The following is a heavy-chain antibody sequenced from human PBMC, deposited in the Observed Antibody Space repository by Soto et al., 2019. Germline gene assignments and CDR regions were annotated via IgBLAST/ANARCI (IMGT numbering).Heavy chain of an antibody. D-gene: IGHD6-19*01. CDR1: GFTVRSHF. CDR3: ARDNRLAVAGKYYYAIDV. J-gene: IGHJ6*02. V-gene: IGHV3-48*01. Sequence: GSPRLSCAASGFTVRSHFISWVHPAPGKGLEWVSVIYSGSRTINHADSVKGRFTISRDNAKNSLYLQMNSLRAEDTAVYYCARDNRLAVAGKYYYAIDVWGQGTTVTVSS. CDR2: IYSGSRTI.